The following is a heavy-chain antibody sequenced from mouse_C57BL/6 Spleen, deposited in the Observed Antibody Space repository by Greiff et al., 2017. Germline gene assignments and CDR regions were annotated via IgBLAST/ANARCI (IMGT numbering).Heavy chain of an antibody. CDR3: ARADYDYDPFDY. J-gene: IGHJ2*01. D-gene: IGHD2-4*01. CDR2: IYPGSGST. CDR1: GYTFTSYW. V-gene: IGHV1-55*01. Sequence: QVHVKQPGAELVKPGASVKMSCKASGYTFTSYWITWVKQRPGQGLEWIGDIYPGSGSTNYNEKFKSKATLTVDTSSSTAYMQLSSLTSEDSAVYYCARADYDYDPFDYWGQGTTLTVSS.